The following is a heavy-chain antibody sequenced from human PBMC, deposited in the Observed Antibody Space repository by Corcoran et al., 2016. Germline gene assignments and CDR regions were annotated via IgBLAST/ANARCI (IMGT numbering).Heavy chain of an antibody. D-gene: IGHD2-2*02. CDR3: TRGVPAAIGALAARAMRY. CDR1: GFTFGDYA. V-gene: IGHV3-49*05. Sequence: EVQLVESGGGLVKPGRSLRLSCTASGFTFGDYAMSWFRQAPGKGLEWVGFIRSRAYGGTTEYAASVKGRFTISRDDSKSIAYLQMNSLKTDDTAVYYCTRGVPAAIGALAARAMRYWGQGTLVTVSS. CDR2: IRSRAYGGTT. J-gene: IGHJ4*02.